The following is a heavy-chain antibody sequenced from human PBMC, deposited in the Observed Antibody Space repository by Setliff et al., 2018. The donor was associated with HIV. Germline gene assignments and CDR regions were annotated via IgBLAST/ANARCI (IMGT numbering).Heavy chain of an antibody. CDR1: GGSISSSSFY. CDR3: AGNQNWNGYAFPYIDV. J-gene: IGHJ6*03. Sequence: TLSLTCNVSGGSISSSSFYWAWLRQPPGKEPEWIASIYYNTRTYYNLSLRSRVTISVDTSKNLFSLKMTSVTAADTAVYYCAGNQNWNGYAFPYIDVWGKGTTVTVSS. D-gene: IGHD3-3*01. V-gene: IGHV4-39*02. CDR2: IYYNTRT.